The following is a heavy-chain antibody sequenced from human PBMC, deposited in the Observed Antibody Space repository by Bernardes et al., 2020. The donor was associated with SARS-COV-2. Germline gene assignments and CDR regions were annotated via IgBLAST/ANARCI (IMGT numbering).Heavy chain of an antibody. CDR3: ARGGPGLNCSSTSCYRHYYYYMDV. V-gene: IGHV1-18*01. CDR1: GYTFTSYG. J-gene: IGHJ6*03. D-gene: IGHD2-2*01. CDR2: ISAYNGNT. Sequence: ASVKVSCKASGYTFTSYGISWVRQAPGQGLEWMGWISAYNGNTNYAQKLQGRVTMTTDTSTSTAYMELRSLRSDDTAVYYCARGGPGLNCSSTSCYRHYYYYMDVWGKGTTVTVSS.